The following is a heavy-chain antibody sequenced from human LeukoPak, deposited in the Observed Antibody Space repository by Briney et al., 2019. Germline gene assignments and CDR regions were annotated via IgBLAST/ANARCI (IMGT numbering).Heavy chain of an antibody. V-gene: IGHV4-30-4*08. CDR2: IYYSGST. D-gene: IGHD4-17*01. CDR1: GGSISSGDYY. CDR3: ARDYIRLRLLDY. Sequence: PSETLSLTCTVSGGSISSGDYYWSWIRQPPGKGLEWIGYIYYSGSTYYNPSLKSRVTISVDTSKNQFSLKLSSVTAADTAVYYCARDYIRLRLLDYWGQGTLVTVSS. J-gene: IGHJ4*02.